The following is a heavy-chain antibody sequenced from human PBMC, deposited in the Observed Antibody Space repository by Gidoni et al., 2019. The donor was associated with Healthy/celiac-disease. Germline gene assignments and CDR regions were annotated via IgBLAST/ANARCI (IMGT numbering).Heavy chain of an antibody. CDR2: IKQDGSEK. CDR3: AREDDFWSGYFFDY. J-gene: IGHJ4*02. CDR1: GFTFGSYW. Sequence: EVQLVESGGGWVQPGGSLRLSCAASGFTFGSYWMSWVRQAPGKGLEWVANIKQDGSEKYYVDSVKGRFTISRDNAKNSLYLQMNSLRAEDTAVYYCAREDDFWSGYFFDYWGQGTLVTVSS. D-gene: IGHD3-3*01. V-gene: IGHV3-7*03.